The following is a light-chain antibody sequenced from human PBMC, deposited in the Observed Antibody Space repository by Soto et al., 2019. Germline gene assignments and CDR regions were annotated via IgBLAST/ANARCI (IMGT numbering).Light chain of an antibody. V-gene: IGLV1-51*01. CDR3: GTWDSSLSAVV. CDR1: SSNIGNNY. CDR2: DNN. Sequence: QSVLTQPPSVSAAPGQKVTISCSGSSSNIGNNYVSWYQQLPGTAPKLLIYDNNYRPSGIPDRFSGSKSDTSATLGITGLQTGDEDDYYCGTWDSSLSAVVFGGGTKLTVL. J-gene: IGLJ2*01.